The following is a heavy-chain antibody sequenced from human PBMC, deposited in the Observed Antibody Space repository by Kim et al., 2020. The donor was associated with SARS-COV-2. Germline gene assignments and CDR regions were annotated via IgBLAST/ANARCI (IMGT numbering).Heavy chain of an antibody. Sequence: GGSLRLSCAASGFTFSNAWMSWVRQAPGKGLEWVGRIKSKTDGGTTDYAAPVKGRFTISRDDSKNTLYLQMNSLKTEDTAVYYCTTDGLVYPNWFDPWGQGTLVTVSS. CDR1: GFTFSNAW. CDR3: TTDGLVYPNWFDP. J-gene: IGHJ5*02. V-gene: IGHV3-15*01. CDR2: IKSKTDGGTT. D-gene: IGHD6-6*01.